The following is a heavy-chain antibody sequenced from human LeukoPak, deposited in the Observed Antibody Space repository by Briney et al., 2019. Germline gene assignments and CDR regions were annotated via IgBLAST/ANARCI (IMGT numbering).Heavy chain of an antibody. J-gene: IGHJ4*02. Sequence: SETLSLTCTVSGDSIGSKSYYWGWIRQPPGKGLEWIGSIYHSGSTNYNPSLKSRVTISVDTSKNQFSLKLSSVTAADTAVYYCARGRIAARPYYDYWGQGTLVTVSS. CDR3: ARGRIAARPYYDY. D-gene: IGHD6-6*01. CDR1: GDSIGSKSYY. V-gene: IGHV4-39*07. CDR2: IYHSGST.